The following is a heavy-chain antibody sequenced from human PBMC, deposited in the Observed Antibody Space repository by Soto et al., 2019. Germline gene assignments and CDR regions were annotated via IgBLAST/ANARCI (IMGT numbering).Heavy chain of an antibody. CDR1: GDTLPEFS. CDR2: FDPEDGET. J-gene: IGHJ5*02. Sequence: ASVNVSCKVSGDTLPEFSMHCVRQAPGKGLEWMGGFDPEDGETIYAQKFLGRATMTEDTSTDTAYMELSSLTSEDTAVYYCAKDRFRNASSGWSDRWGHGNLVTVSA. D-gene: IGHD1-1*01. CDR3: AKDRFRNASSGWSDR. V-gene: IGHV1-24*01.